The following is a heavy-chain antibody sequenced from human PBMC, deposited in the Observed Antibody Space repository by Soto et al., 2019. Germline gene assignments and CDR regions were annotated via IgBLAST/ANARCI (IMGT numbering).Heavy chain of an antibody. Sequence: GGSLRLSCAASGFTFSSYAMSWVRQAPGKGLEWVSAISGSGGSTYYADSVKGRFTISRDNSKNTLYLQMNSLRAEDTAVYYCAKDLNYRDYYYYGMDVWGQGTTVTVSS. J-gene: IGHJ6*02. D-gene: IGHD4-4*01. CDR2: ISGSGGST. CDR1: GFTFSSYA. CDR3: AKDLNYRDYYYYGMDV. V-gene: IGHV3-23*01.